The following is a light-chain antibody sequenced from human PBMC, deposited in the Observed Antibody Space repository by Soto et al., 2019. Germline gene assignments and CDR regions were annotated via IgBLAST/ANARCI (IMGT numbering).Light chain of an antibody. CDR2: GAS. CDR3: QQYGRSPMFT. V-gene: IGKV3-20*01. J-gene: IGKJ2*01. CDR1: QSVSSNY. Sequence: EIGLTQSPGTLSLSPGERATLSCRASQSVSSNYLAWYQQKPGQARRLLIYGASRGAAGIPDRFSGSGSGTDFTLTISRLEPEDFAVYFCQQYGRSPMFTFGQGTKLEVK.